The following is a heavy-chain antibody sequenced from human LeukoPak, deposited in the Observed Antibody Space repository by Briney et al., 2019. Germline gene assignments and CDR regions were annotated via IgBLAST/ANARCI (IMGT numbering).Heavy chain of an antibody. CDR1: RFTFSNYG. CDR2: IRYDGSSK. CDR3: ATRGGMAIPPS. V-gene: IGHV3-30*02. Sequence: GGSLRLSCAASRFTFSNYGMHWVRQAPGKGLEWVAFIRYDGSSKYYADSVKGRFTISRDNSKNTLYLQMNSLRAEDTAVYYCATRGGMAIPPSWGQGTLVTVSS. J-gene: IGHJ5*02. D-gene: IGHD2-15*01.